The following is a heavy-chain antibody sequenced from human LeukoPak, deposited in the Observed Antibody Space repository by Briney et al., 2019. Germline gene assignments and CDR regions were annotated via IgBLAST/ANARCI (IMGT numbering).Heavy chain of an antibody. D-gene: IGHD3-16*01. Sequence: GGSLRLSCAASGITFSSYYMSWVRQAPGKGPEWVANIKQDGSAKYYVDSVKGRFTISRDNAKNSLHLQMNSLRAEDTAVYFCAGALAGGLEFTFAYWGQGVLVTVSS. J-gene: IGHJ4*02. CDR3: AGALAGGLEFTFAY. CDR1: GITFSSYY. V-gene: IGHV3-7*01. CDR2: IKQDGSAK.